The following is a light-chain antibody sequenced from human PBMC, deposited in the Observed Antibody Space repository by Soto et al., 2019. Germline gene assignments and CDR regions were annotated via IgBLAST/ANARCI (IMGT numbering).Light chain of an antibody. V-gene: IGLV2-23*01. Sequence: QSVLTQPASVSGSPGQSITISCTGTSRDVGIYNLVSWYQLHPGKVPKLITYEDTKRPSGISSRFSGSESGITAFLTISGLQAEDEADYYCCSYAGSSTYVFGTGTKVTVL. J-gene: IGLJ1*01. CDR3: CSYAGSSTYV. CDR1: SRDVGIYNL. CDR2: EDT.